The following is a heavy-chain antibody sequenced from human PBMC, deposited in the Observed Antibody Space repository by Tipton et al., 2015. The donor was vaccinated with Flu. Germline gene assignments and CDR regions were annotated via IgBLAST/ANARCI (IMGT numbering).Heavy chain of an antibody. V-gene: IGHV3-21*04. CDR2: ISTRSRYI. D-gene: IGHD3-3*01. Sequence: SLRLSCAASGFTFSDYSMNWVRQAPGKGLEWVSFISTRSRYIYYAYSVKGRFTISRDNAKNSLYLQMNSLRAEDTAVYYCARDHPPSITVLGEITDYFGMAVWGQGTTVTASS. J-gene: IGHJ6*02. CDR1: GFTFSDYS. CDR3: ARDHPPSITVLGEITDYFGMAV.